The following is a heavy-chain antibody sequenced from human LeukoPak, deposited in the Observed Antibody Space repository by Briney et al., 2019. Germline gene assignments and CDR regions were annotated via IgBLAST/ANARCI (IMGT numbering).Heavy chain of an antibody. CDR3: AKALGGYCSSTSCFHFDY. D-gene: IGHD2-2*01. V-gene: IGHV3-23*01. J-gene: IGHJ4*02. CDR1: GFTFSSYA. CDR2: MSGSGGST. Sequence: GGSLRLSCAASGFTFSSYAMSWVRQAPGKGLEWVSAMSGSGGSTYYADSVKGRFTISRDNSKNTLYLQMNSLRAEDTAVYYCAKALGGYCSSTSCFHFDYWGQGTLVTVSS.